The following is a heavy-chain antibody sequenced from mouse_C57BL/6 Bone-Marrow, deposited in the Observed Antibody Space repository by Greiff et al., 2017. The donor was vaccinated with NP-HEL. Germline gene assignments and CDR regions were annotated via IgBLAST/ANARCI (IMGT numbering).Heavy chain of an antibody. CDR1: GYTFTDYN. J-gene: IGHJ2*01. CDR2: INPNNGGT. D-gene: IGHD4-1*01. Sequence: EVQLQQSGPELVKPGASVKMSCKASGYTFTDYNMHWVKQSHGKSLEWIGYINPNNGGTSYNQKFKGKATLTVNKSSSTAYMELRSLTSEDSAVYYCARLELGRRYFDYWGQGTTLTVSS. V-gene: IGHV1-22*01. CDR3: ARLELGRRYFDY.